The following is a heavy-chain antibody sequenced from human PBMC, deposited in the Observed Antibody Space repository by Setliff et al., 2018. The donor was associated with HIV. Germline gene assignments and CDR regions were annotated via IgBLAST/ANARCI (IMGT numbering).Heavy chain of an antibody. CDR2: IYHSGTT. J-gene: IGHJ5*02. D-gene: IGHD3-16*01. CDR1: GGSVSGHY. V-gene: IGHV4-59*02. Sequence: SETLSLTCSVSGGSVSGHYWSWIRQSPGKGLEWIGYIYHSGTTNKNPSLKSRVTMSVDTSKNLFSLKVRSVTAADTAVYYCARASVMHSDYGLWVWIDPWGQGTPVTVSS. CDR3: ARASVMHSDYGLWVWIDP.